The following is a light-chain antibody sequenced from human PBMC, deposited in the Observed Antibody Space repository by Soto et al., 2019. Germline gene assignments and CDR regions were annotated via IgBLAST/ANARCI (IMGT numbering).Light chain of an antibody. V-gene: IGLV2-11*01. J-gene: IGLJ1*01. CDR1: SSDVGAYTY. CDR2: DVS. Sequence: QSSLTQPRSLSGSPGQSVTISCTGTSSDVGAYTYVSWYQHHPGKAPKLMIYDVSKRPSGVPDRFSGSKSGNTASLTISGLQAEDEAEYYCRSYAGTYTFVFGTGTKVNVL. CDR3: RSYAGTYTFV.